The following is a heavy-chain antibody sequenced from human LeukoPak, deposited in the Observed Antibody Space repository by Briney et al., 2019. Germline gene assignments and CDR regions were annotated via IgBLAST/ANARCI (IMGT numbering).Heavy chain of an antibody. J-gene: IGHJ6*03. Sequence: SETLSLTCTVSGGSISSYYWSWIRQPPGKGLEWIGYIYYSGSTNYNPSLKSRLTISVDTSKNQFSLKLSSVTAADTAVYYCARETSQKGAHYMDVWGKGTTVTISS. CDR1: GGSISSYY. D-gene: IGHD3-16*01. CDR3: ARETSQKGAHYMDV. CDR2: IYYSGST. V-gene: IGHV4-59*01.